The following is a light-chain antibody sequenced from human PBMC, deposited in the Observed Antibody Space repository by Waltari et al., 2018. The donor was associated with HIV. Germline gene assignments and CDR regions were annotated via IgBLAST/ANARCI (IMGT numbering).Light chain of an antibody. Sequence: SYDLTQPPSVSVSPGQTASITCSGDKLGDKYACWYQQKPGQSPILVIYQDTKRPSGIPERFSGSNSENTATLTISGTQAMDEADYYCQAWDSSTAVFGGGTKLTVL. CDR2: QDT. CDR1: KLGDKY. CDR3: QAWDSSTAV. J-gene: IGLJ2*01. V-gene: IGLV3-1*01.